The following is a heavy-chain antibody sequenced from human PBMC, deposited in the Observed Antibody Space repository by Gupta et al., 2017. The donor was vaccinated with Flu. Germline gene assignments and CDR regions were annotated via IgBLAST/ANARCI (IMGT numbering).Heavy chain of an antibody. CDR3: AREEGYYRGSGDFYTANPSLGY. V-gene: IGHV3-33*01. CDR2: IWYDGSYK. D-gene: IGHD3-10*01. J-gene: IGHJ4*02. Sequence: QAPGKGLEWVEIIWYDGSYKYYADSVKGRFTISRDSSKNTLYLQMNSLRVEDTAVYYCAREEGYYRGSGDFYTANPSLGYWGQGTLVTVSS.